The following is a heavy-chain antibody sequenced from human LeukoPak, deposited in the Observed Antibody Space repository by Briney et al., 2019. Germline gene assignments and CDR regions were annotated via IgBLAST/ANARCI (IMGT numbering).Heavy chain of an antibody. CDR1: GFTFSSYS. Sequence: PGGSLRLSCAASGFTFSSYSTNWVRQAPGKGLEWVSSISSSSSYIYYADSVKGRFTISRDNAKNSLYLQMNSLRAEDTAVYYCARDLVVVAATRPDYWGQGTLVTVSS. D-gene: IGHD2-15*01. CDR2: ISSSSSYI. V-gene: IGHV3-21*01. CDR3: ARDLVVVAATRPDY. J-gene: IGHJ4*02.